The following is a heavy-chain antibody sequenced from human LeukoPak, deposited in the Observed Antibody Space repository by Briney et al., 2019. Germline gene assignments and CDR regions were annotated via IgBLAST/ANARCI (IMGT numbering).Heavy chain of an antibody. Sequence: SETLSLTCTVSGASISDTNYYGGWIRQPPGKGLEWIGEINHSGSTNYNPSLKSRVTISVDTSKNQFSLKLSSVTAADTAVYYCARAKPQVVRGVWFDPWGQGTLVTVSS. D-gene: IGHD3-10*01. CDR3: ARAKPQVVRGVWFDP. CDR2: INHSGST. CDR1: GASISDTNYY. J-gene: IGHJ5*02. V-gene: IGHV4-39*07.